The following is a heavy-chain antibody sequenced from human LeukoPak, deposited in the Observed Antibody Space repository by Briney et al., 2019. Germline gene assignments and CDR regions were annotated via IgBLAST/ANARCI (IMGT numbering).Heavy chain of an antibody. V-gene: IGHV6-1*01. J-gene: IGHJ4*02. CDR3: ARSADGTLDY. Sequence: SQTLTLTCAISGDSVSSNSAAWNWIRQSPSRGLEWLGRTYYRSRWYNDYAVSVKSRITVNPDTSKNQFSLHLNSVTPDDTAVYYCARSADGTLDYWGQGTLVTVSS. CDR1: GDSVSSNSAA. CDR2: TYYRSRWYN. D-gene: IGHD6-13*01.